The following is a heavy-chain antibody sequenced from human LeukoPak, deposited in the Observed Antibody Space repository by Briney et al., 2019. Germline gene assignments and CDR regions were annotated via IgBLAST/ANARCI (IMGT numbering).Heavy chain of an antibody. Sequence: GGSLSLSCAASGFAFSSYAMSSVRHAPGEGLVWVSGSSGGGGSTFYADSVKGRFTMSRDNSKNTVYLQINSQRAEDTAVYYCAKSGGSSYIESFDYWGQGTLVTVSS. D-gene: IGHD5-18*01. CDR1: GFAFSSYA. J-gene: IGHJ4*02. CDR3: AKSGGSSYIESFDY. V-gene: IGHV3-23*01. CDR2: SSGGGGST.